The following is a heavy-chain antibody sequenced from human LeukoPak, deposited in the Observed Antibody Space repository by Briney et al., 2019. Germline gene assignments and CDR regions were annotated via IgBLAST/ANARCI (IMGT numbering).Heavy chain of an antibody. CDR2: INPNSGGT. CDR3: AGDVGATNWFDP. V-gene: IGHV1-2*02. D-gene: IGHD1-26*01. J-gene: IGHJ5*02. CDR1: GYTFTGYY. Sequence: ASVKVSCKASGYTFTGYYMHWVRQAPGQGLEWMGWINPNSGGTNYAQKFQGRVTMTRDTSISTAYMELSRLRSDDTAVYYCAGDVGATNWFDPWGQGTLVTVSP.